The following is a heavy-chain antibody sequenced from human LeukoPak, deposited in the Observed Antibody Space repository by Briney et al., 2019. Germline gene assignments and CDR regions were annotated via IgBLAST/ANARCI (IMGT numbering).Heavy chain of an antibody. CDR3: ASPQWLAF. D-gene: IGHD6-19*01. Sequence: GGSLRHSCVVSGITFSSYEMNWVRQAPGKGLEWVSYISTSGSTIYYADSVKGRFTISRDNAKNSLYLQMNGLRAEDTAIYYCASPQWLAFWGQGTLVTVSS. J-gene: IGHJ4*02. CDR1: GITFSSYE. V-gene: IGHV3-48*03. CDR2: ISTSGSTI.